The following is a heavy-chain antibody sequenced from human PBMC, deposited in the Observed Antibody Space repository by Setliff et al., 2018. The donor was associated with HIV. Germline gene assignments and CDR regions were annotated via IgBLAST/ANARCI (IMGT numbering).Heavy chain of an antibody. J-gene: IGHJ5*02. CDR3: ARDRGQWLPTGWFDP. CDR1: GGSISSYY. D-gene: IGHD6-19*01. Sequence: SETLSLTCTVSGGSISSYYWSWIRQPAGKGLEWIGRIYTTGSTNYNPSLKSRVTMSVDTSKNQFSLKLNSVTAADTAVYYCARDRGQWLPTGWFDPWGQGTLVTVS. V-gene: IGHV4-4*07. CDR2: IYTTGST.